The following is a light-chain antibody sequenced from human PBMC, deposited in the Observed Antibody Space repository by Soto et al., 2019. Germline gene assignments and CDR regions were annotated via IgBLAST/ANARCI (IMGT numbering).Light chain of an antibody. CDR2: YDS. J-gene: IGLJ3*02. CDR3: QVWDSSSALLV. CDR1: NIGSKS. V-gene: IGLV3-21*04. Sequence: SYELTQPPSVSVAPGKTTRITCGGNNIGSKSEHWYQQKPGQAPVLVIYYDSDRPSGIPERFSGSNSGNTATLTISRVEAGDEDDYYCQVWDSSSALLVFGGETKLTVL.